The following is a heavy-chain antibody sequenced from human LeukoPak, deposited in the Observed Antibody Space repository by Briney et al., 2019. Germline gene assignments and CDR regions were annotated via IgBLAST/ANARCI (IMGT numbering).Heavy chain of an antibody. Sequence: SETLSLTCTVSGGSISSYYWSWIRQPPGKGLEWIGYMYYSGRTNYNPSLKSRVTISVDTSKNQFSLKLSSVTAADTAVYYCARTFSGSYYYYGMDAWGQGTTVTVSS. V-gene: IGHV4-59*01. CDR3: ARTFSGSYYYYGMDA. D-gene: IGHD1-26*01. CDR2: MYYSGRT. CDR1: GGSISSYY. J-gene: IGHJ6*02.